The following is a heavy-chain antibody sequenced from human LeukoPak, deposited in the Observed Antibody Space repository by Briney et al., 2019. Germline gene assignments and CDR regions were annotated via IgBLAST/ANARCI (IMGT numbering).Heavy chain of an antibody. V-gene: IGHV1-18*01. CDR1: GYPFTDYD. CDR2: ISGRNGNT. J-gene: IGHJ4*02. D-gene: IGHD2-15*01. Sequence: GASVKVSCKASGYPFTDYDINWVRQAPGQGLEWMGWISGRNGNTNYAQKFQGRVTITADKSTSTAYMELSSLRSEDTAVYYCAREGGYCSGGSCYSDYWGQGTLVTVSS. CDR3: AREGGYCSGGSCYSDY.